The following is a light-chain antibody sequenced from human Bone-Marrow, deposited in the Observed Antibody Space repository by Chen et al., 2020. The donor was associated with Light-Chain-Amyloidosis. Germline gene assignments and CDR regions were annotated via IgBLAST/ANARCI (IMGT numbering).Light chain of an antibody. CDR3: QHYANAPYT. J-gene: IGKJ2*01. Sequence: ESILTQSPGTLSLSPGETATLSCRASQSVSRNYLAWYQQKPGQTPRLLIYGTSSRATGVPDRFSGSGSGTDFTLAIRRLEPEDFAVYYCQHYANAPYTFGQGTKVEIK. CDR2: GTS. V-gene: IGKV3-20*01. CDR1: QSVSRNY.